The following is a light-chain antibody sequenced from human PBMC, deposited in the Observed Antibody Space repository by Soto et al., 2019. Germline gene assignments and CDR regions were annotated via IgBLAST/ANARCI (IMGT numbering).Light chain of an antibody. J-gene: IGKJ1*01. CDR2: GAS. CDR3: QQYFEWPPMA. V-gene: IGKV3-15*01. CDR1: QSVSSN. Sequence: EIGMTQSPATLSVSPGERATLSCRASQSVSSNLAWYQQKPGQAPRLLIYGASTRATGIPARFSGSGSGTEFTLTISSLRSEDSAIYYCQQYFEWPPMAFGQGTK.